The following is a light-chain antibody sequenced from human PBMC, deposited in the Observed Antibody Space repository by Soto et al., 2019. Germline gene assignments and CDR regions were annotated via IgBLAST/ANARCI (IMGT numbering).Light chain of an antibody. J-gene: IGKJ1*01. CDR1: QSIVSW. CDR2: KAS. Sequence: DIQMTQSPSTLSASVGDRVTITCRASQSIVSWMAWYQQKPGKAPELLIYKASSLQNGVPSRFSGSGSGTEFIFTISSLQPDDIATYYCQQYHSYWTFGQGTKVEIK. V-gene: IGKV1-5*03. CDR3: QQYHSYWT.